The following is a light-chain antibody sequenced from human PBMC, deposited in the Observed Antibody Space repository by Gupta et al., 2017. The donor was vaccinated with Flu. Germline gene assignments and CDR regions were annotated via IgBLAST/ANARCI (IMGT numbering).Light chain of an antibody. CDR2: KDS. Sequence: SYALPQPSSVSVSPGQTARITCSGDVLAKKYARWFQQKPGQAPVLVIYKDSERPAGIPERFSGSSSGTTVTLTIGGAQAEDEDDYYCYSAADNNGVFGGGTKLTVL. V-gene: IGLV3-27*01. CDR3: YSAADNNGV. J-gene: IGLJ3*02. CDR1: VLAKKY.